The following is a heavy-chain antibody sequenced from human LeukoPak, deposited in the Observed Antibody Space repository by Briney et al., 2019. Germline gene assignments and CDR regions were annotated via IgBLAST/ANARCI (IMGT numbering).Heavy chain of an antibody. Sequence: GGSLRLSCAASRFTFSSYAMHWVRQAPGKGLDRVAVRSYDGSNKYYADSVKGRFTISRDNSKNTLYVQKNSLRAEDTAVYYCARDYGGAFGELGGNWFDPWGQGTLVTVSS. CDR1: RFTFSSYA. CDR2: RSYDGSNK. D-gene: IGHD3-10*01. V-gene: IGHV3-30*04. J-gene: IGHJ5*02. CDR3: ARDYGGAFGELGGNWFDP.